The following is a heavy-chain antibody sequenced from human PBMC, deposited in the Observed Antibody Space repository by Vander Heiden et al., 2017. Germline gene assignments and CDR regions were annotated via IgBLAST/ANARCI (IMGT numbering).Heavy chain of an antibody. Sequence: QVQLVQPGAEVKKPGSSVKVSCKASGGTFSSYAISWVRQAPGQGLEWMGGIIPIFGTANYAQKFQGRVTITADESTSTAYMELSSLRSEDTAVYYCARDPGTYYYDSSGYQYYYYYGMDVWGQGTTVTVSS. J-gene: IGHJ6*02. CDR2: IIPIFGTA. D-gene: IGHD3-22*01. V-gene: IGHV1-69*01. CDR1: GGTFSSYA. CDR3: ARDPGTYYYDSSGYQYYYYYGMDV.